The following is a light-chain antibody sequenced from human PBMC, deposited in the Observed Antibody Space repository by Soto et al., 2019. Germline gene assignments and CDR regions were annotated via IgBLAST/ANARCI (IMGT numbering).Light chain of an antibody. Sequence: QSVLTQPASVSGSPGQSITISCTGTSSDVGNYNLVSWYQQHPGKAPKLMIYDVSKRPSGVSNRFSGSKSGNTASLTISGXQADDEADYYCCSYAGDSYVFGTGTKLTVL. CDR3: CSYAGDSYV. CDR1: SSDVGNYNL. CDR2: DVS. J-gene: IGLJ1*01. V-gene: IGLV2-23*02.